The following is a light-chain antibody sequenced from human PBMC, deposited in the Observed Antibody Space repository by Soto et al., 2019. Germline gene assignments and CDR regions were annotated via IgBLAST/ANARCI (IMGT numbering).Light chain of an antibody. CDR3: QQYTQSLWT. V-gene: IGKV3-20*01. J-gene: IGKJ1*01. CDR2: DVS. Sequence: IVLTQSPGTLSLSPGERATLSCRTSQSVSDNQLAWYQQKPGQAPRLLIYDVSIRATTLPDRVSGSGSGTDITLTINTLEPEDFAMYYCQQYTQSLWTFGPGTKVESK. CDR1: QSVSDNQ.